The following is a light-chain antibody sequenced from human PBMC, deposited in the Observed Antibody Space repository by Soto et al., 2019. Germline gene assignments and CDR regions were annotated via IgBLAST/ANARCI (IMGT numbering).Light chain of an antibody. V-gene: IGLV2-14*01. J-gene: IGLJ2*01. CDR3: ASYTTSGTVL. Sequence: QSALTQPASVSGSPGQSITISCTGTTSDVGGYNSVSWFQHHPDKAPKFIIYAVTLRPSGVSNRFSGSKSGNTASLTISGLQAEDEADYYCASYTTSGTVLFGGGTKLTVL. CDR1: TSDVGGYNS. CDR2: AVT.